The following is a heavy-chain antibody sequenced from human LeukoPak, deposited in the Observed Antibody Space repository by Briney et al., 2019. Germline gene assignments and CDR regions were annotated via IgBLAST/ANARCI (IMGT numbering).Heavy chain of an antibody. CDR3: AKDRDGYSSACWHY. Sequence: HPGGSLRLSCAASGFTFSNYWMHWVRQAPGKGLVWVSRINSDGINTSYADSVKGRFTISRDNSKNTLYLQMSSLRAEDTAVYYCAKDRDGYSSACWHYWGQGTLVTVSS. CDR2: INSDGINT. D-gene: IGHD6-19*01. CDR1: GFTFSNYW. J-gene: IGHJ4*02. V-gene: IGHV3-74*01.